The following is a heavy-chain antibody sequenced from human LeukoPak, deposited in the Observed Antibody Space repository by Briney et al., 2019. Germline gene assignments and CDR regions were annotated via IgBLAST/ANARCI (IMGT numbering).Heavy chain of an antibody. CDR1: GFTFTNYG. D-gene: IGHD3-3*01. CDR2: ISAYNGNT. J-gene: IGHJ4*02. V-gene: IGHV1-18*01. CDR3: ARDRAIFGVDPHFDY. Sequence: GASVKVSCKASGFTFTNYGISWVRQAPGQGLEWMGWISAYNGNTNYAQKLQGRVTMTTDTSTSTAYMELRSLRSDDTAVYYCARDRAIFGVDPHFDYWGQGTLVTVSS.